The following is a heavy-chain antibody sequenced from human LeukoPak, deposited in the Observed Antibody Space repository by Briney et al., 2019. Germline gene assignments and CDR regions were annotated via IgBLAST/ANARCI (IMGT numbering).Heavy chain of an antibody. CDR1: GFTFSSYG. CDR2: ISYDGSNK. V-gene: IGHV3-30*03. Sequence: GRSLRLSCAASGFTFSSYGMHWVRQAPGKGLEWVAVISYDGSNKYYADSVKGRFTISRDNAKNSLYLQMNSLRAEDTAVYYCARGMEMATTYFDYWGQGTLVTVSS. CDR3: ARGMEMATTYFDY. J-gene: IGHJ4*02. D-gene: IGHD5-24*01.